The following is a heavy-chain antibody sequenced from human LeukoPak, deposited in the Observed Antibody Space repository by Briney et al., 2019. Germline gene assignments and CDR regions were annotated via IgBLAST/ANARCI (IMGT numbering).Heavy chain of an antibody. CDR1: GFTFSSYE. CDR2: ISSSAGTI. J-gene: IGHJ4*02. Sequence: GGSLRLSCAASGFTFSSYEMNWVRQAPGKGLEWVPYISSSAGTIYYADSVKGRFTISRDNAKNSLYLQMNSLRAEDTAVYYCARTYYGSGSYYFDYWGQGTLVTVSS. CDR3: ARTYYGSGSYYFDY. D-gene: IGHD3-10*01. V-gene: IGHV3-48*03.